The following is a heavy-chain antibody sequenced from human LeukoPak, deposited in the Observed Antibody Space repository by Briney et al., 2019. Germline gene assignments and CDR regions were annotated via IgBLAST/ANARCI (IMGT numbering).Heavy chain of an antibody. D-gene: IGHD6-13*01. Sequence: SETLSLTCTVSGGSISSTSYYWSWIRQPPGKGLEWIGEINHSGSTNYNPSLKSRVTISVDTSKNQFSLKLSSVTAADTAVYYCARGPPAPPGYSSSLHALYYYYYYMDVWGKGTTVTVSS. J-gene: IGHJ6*03. CDR2: INHSGST. CDR3: ARGPPAPPGYSSSLHALYYYYYYMDV. CDR1: GGSISSTSYY. V-gene: IGHV4-39*07.